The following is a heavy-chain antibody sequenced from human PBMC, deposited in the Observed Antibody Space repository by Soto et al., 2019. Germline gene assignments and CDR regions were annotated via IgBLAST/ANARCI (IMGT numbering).Heavy chain of an antibody. J-gene: IGHJ5*02. D-gene: IGHD3-22*01. CDR3: ARDLVDSSGYYYNWFAP. CDR1: GGSISSYY. Sequence: SETLSLTCTVSGGSISSYYWSWIRQPAGKGLEWIGRIYTSGSTNYNPSLKSRVTMSVDTSKNQFSLKLSSVTAADTAVYYCARDLVDSSGYYYNWFAPWGQGPLVTVSS. CDR2: IYTSGST. V-gene: IGHV4-4*07.